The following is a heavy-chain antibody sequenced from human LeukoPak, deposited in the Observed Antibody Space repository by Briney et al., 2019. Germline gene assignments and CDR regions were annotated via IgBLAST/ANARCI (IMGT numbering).Heavy chain of an antibody. J-gene: IGHJ4*02. V-gene: IGHV4-31*03. CDR1: GGSISSGGYY. CDR3: ARHTEDGYIEQYFDY. CDR2: IYYSGST. D-gene: IGHD5-24*01. Sequence: PSETLSPTCTVSGGSISSGGYYWRWIRQHPGKGLEWIGYIYYSGSTYYNPSLKSRVTISVDTSKNQFSLKLSSVTAADTAVYYCARHTEDGYIEQYFDYWGQGTLVTVSS.